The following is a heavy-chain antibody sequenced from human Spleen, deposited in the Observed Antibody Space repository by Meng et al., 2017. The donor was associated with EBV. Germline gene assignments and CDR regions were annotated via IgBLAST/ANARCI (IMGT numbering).Heavy chain of an antibody. CDR1: GYTFTSYY. Sequence: QLVQSGPGVKKPGASVKVSDKASGYTFTSYYIHWVRQAPGQGLEWMGMISPAGGTTTYAQKFQGRVTMTRDTSTSTVYMELSSLRSEDTAVFYCARAASGSYPLWGQGTLVTVSS. V-gene: IGHV1-46*01. J-gene: IGHJ4*02. CDR3: ARAASGSYPL. CDR2: ISPAGGTT. D-gene: IGHD1-26*01.